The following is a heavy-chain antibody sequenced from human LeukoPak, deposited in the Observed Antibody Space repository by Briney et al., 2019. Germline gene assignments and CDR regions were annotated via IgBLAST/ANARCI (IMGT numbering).Heavy chain of an antibody. CDR3: ARRRYCSSTSCSHGRYFQH. Sequence: ASVKVSCKASGYTFTGYYMHWVRQAPGQGLEWMGWINPNSGGTNYAQKFQGRVTMTRDTSISTAYMELSRLRSDDTAVYYCARRRYCSSTSCSHGRYFQHWGQGTLVTVSS. J-gene: IGHJ1*01. CDR1: GYTFTGYY. D-gene: IGHD2-2*01. V-gene: IGHV1-2*02. CDR2: INPNSGGT.